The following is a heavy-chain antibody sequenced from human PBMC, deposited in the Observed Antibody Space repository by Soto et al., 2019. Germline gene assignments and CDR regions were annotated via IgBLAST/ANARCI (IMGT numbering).Heavy chain of an antibody. V-gene: IGHV5-51*01. CDR3: ARLYDSSGYYYTQGSDAFDI. CDR2: IYPGDSDT. J-gene: IGHJ3*02. D-gene: IGHD3-22*01. CDR1: GYSFTSYW. Sequence: PGESLKISCKGSGYSFTSYWIGWVREMPGKGLEWMGIIYPGDSDTRYSPSFQGQVTISADKSISTAYLQWSSLKASDTAMYYCARLYDSSGYYYTQGSDAFDIWGQGTMVTVSS.